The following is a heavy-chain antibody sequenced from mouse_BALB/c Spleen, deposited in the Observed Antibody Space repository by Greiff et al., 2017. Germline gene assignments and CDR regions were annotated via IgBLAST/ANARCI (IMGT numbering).Heavy chain of an antibody. CDR3: ARYGYDLAFDV. V-gene: IGHV1-4*02. CDR2: INPSSGYT. CDR1: GYTFTSYT. Sequence: QVQLQQSAAELARPGASVKMSCKASGYTFTSYTMHWVKQRPGQGLEWIGYINPSSGYTEYNQKFKDKTTLTADKSSSTAYMQLSSLTSEDSAVYYCARYGYDLAFDVWGAGTTVTVSS. J-gene: IGHJ1*01. D-gene: IGHD2-2*01.